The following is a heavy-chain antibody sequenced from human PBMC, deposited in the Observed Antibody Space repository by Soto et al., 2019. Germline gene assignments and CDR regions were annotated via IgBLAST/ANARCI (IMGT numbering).Heavy chain of an antibody. D-gene: IGHD3-22*01. Sequence: GESLKISCKGSGYSFANYWIGWVRLMPGKVLGWMGLIYPGDSATRCRPSFQGQVTISADKSISTPYLQWSSLKASDTAMYYCAREGRADSYDSSGSFYFDLWGRGTRVTVSS. CDR2: IYPGDSAT. CDR3: AREGRADSYDSSGSFYFDL. CDR1: GYSFANYW. J-gene: IGHJ2*01. V-gene: IGHV5-51*01.